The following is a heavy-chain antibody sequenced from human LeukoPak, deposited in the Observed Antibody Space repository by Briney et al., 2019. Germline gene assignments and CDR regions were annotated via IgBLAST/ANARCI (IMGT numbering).Heavy chain of an antibody. CDR2: IYYSGST. D-gene: IGHD3-3*01. CDR3: ARQRGMVSDY. CDR1: GGSISSSSYY. Sequence: SSETLSLTXTVSGGSISSSSYYWGWIRQPPGKGLGGIGSIYYSGSTYYNPSLKSRVTISVDTSKNQFSLKLSSVTAADTAVYYCARQRGMVSDYWGQGTLVTVSS. J-gene: IGHJ4*02. V-gene: IGHV4-39*01.